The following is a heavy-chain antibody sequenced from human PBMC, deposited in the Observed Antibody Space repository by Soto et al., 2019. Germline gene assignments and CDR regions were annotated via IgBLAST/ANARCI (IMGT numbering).Heavy chain of an antibody. CDR1: GGSFSGYY. CDR3: ARGFHSYPYYYYYGMDV. J-gene: IGHJ6*02. V-gene: IGHV4-34*01. CDR2: INHSGST. Sequence: SETLSLTCAVYGGSFSGYYWSCIRQPPGKGLEWIGEINHSGSTNYNPSLKSRVTISVDTSKNQFSLKLSSVTAADTAVYYCARGFHSYPYYYYYGMDVWGQGTTVT. D-gene: IGHD5-18*01.